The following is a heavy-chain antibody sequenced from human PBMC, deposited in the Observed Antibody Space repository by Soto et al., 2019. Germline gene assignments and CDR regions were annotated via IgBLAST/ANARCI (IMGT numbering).Heavy chain of an antibody. CDR3: AKDGTMYADYADY. D-gene: IGHD3-16*01. CDR2: ISYDGSNK. CDR1: GFTFSSYG. V-gene: IGHV3-30*18. J-gene: IGHJ4*02. Sequence: GGSLRLSCAASGFTFSSYGMHWVRQAPGKGLEWVAVISYDGSNKYYADSVKGRFTISRDNSKNTLYLQMNSLRAEDTAVYYCAKDGTMYADYADYWGQGTLVTVSS.